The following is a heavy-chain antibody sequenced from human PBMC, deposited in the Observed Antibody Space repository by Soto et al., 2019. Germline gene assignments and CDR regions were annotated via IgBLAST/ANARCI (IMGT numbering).Heavy chain of an antibody. J-gene: IGHJ5*02. V-gene: IGHV3-64D*06. CDR1: GFSFSSYA. Sequence: PGGSLRLACSASGFSFSSYAMHWVRQAPGKGLEYVSAISSNGGSTYYADSVKGRFTISRDNSKNTLYLQMSSLRAEDTAVYYCYGGRTKDCSSTSCYRPTSWGQGTLVTVSS. CDR3: YGGRTKDCSSTSCYRPTS. D-gene: IGHD2-2*01. CDR2: ISSNGGST.